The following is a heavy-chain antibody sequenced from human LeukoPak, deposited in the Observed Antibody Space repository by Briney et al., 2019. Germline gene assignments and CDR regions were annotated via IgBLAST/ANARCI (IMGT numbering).Heavy chain of an antibody. D-gene: IGHD1-26*01. CDR2: ISYDGSSK. CDR3: ASGPWSSPRDY. V-gene: IGHV3-30*03. CDR1: GFTFSSYE. J-gene: IGHJ4*02. Sequence: PGGSLRLSCAASGFTFSSYEMNSVRQAPGKGLEWVTFISYDGSSKYYVDSVKGRFTISRDNSKNTLYLQMNSLRVEDTAVYYCASGPWSSPRDYWGQGILVIISS.